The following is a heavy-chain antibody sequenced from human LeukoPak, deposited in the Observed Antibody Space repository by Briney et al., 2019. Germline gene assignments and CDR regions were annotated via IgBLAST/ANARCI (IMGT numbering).Heavy chain of an antibody. CDR3: AGPYSTGINDAYDM. D-gene: IGHD6-19*01. Sequence: GESLKISCKASGYSFTNYWIAWVRQMPGRGLEWMGTIYPGDSDARYSPSFQGQVTLSADRSITTAYLQWPSLKASDTAMYYCAGPYSTGINDAYDMWGQGTMVIVSS. J-gene: IGHJ3*02. CDR1: GYSFTNYW. V-gene: IGHV5-51*01. CDR2: IYPGDSDA.